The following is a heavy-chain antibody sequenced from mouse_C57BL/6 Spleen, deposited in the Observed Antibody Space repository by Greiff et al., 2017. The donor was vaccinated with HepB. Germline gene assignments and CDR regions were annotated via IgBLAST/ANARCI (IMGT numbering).Heavy chain of an antibody. J-gene: IGHJ4*01. CDR3: ARDPNDGAMDY. V-gene: IGHV5-4*01. Sequence: DVQLVESGGGLVKPGGSLKLSCAASGFTFSSYAMSWVRQTPEKRLEWVATISDGGSYTYYPDNVKGRFTISRDNAKNNLYLQMSHLKSEDTAMSYCARDPNDGAMDYWGQGTSATVSS. CDR2: ISDGGSYT. D-gene: IGHD2-12*01. CDR1: GFTFSSYA.